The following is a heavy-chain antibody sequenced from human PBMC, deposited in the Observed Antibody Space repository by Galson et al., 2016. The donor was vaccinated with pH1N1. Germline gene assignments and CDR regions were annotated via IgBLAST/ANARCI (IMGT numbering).Heavy chain of an antibody. CDR3: ARGDFVVGEGWYNGFDV. CDR1: GGSISNSNYY. D-gene: IGHD2-15*01. J-gene: IGHJ6*02. Sequence: ETLSLTCTVSGGSISNSNYYWGWIRQPPGKGLEWIGNIYYSGTTYYNASLKSRVTISIDTSKSHFSLNLNSVTAADTAVYYCARGDFVVGEGWYNGFDVWGQGTTVTVSS. CDR2: IYYSGTT. V-gene: IGHV4-39*07.